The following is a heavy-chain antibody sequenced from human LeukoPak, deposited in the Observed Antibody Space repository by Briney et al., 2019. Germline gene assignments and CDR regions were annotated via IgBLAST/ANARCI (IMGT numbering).Heavy chain of an antibody. J-gene: IGHJ4*02. CDR1: GYTLTELS. Sequence: ASVNVSCKVSGYTLTELSMHWVRQAPGKGLEWMGGFDPEDGETIYAQKFQGRVTMTEDTSTDTAYMELSSLRSEDTAVYYCATIGYSSGWYYFDYWGQGTLVTVSS. CDR3: ATIGYSSGWYYFDY. D-gene: IGHD6-19*01. CDR2: FDPEDGET. V-gene: IGHV1-24*01.